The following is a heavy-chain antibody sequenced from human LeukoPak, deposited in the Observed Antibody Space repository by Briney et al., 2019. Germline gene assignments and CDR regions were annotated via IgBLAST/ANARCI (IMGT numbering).Heavy chain of an antibody. CDR2: ISWNSGSI. J-gene: IGHJ3*02. Sequence: GGSLRLSCAASGFTFDDYAMHWVRQAPGKGLEWVSGISWNSGSIGYADSVKGRFTISRDNAKNSLYLQMNSLRAEDTALYYCAKASDIVVVPAALDIWGQGTMVTVSS. V-gene: IGHV3-9*01. CDR3: AKASDIVVVPAALDI. D-gene: IGHD2-2*01. CDR1: GFTFDDYA.